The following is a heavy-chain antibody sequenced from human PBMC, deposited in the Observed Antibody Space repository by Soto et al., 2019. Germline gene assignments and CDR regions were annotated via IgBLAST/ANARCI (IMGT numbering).Heavy chain of an antibody. D-gene: IGHD1-7*01. CDR3: SCRDHGTIVYY. V-gene: IGHV4-4*02. CDR1: GGSLTRSNW. J-gene: IGHJ4*02. Sequence: SEKLSLPCAVSGGSLTRSNWWTWVRQPPGQGLEWIGEIYRTGSTNYNPSLKSRVTISLDKSENQFSLKVTSLTAADTAVYYCSCRDHGTIVYYCGQRTSGPVSS. CDR2: IYRTGST.